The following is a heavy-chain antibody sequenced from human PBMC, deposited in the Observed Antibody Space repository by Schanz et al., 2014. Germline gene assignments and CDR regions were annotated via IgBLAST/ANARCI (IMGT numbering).Heavy chain of an antibody. Sequence: QVQLVQSGAEMKKPGASVKVSCKASGYTFTGYYMHWVRQAPGQGLEWMGWINPNSGTTNYAQKFQGWVTMTRDTSISTAYMELSRLKSDDTAVYYCARDRRRYCSTASCLHDNWFDPWGQGTLXIVSS. J-gene: IGHJ5*02. V-gene: IGHV1-2*04. CDR2: INPNSGTT. D-gene: IGHD2-2*01. CDR1: GYTFTGYY. CDR3: ARDRRRYCSTASCLHDNWFDP.